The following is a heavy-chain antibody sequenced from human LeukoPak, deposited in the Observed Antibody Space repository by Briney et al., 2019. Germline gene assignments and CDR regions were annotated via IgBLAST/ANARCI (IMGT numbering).Heavy chain of an antibody. CDR3: ARLSIAADGGY. J-gene: IGHJ4*02. CDR1: GVSISSYF. V-gene: IGHV4-59*01. D-gene: IGHD6-13*01. Sequence: SETLSLTCTVSGVSISSYFWTWIRQPPGKGLEWIGYVYYSGSTNYNPSLKSRVSISVDTSKNQFSLNLSSVTATDTAVYYCARLSIAADGGYWGQGTLVTVSS. CDR2: VYYSGST.